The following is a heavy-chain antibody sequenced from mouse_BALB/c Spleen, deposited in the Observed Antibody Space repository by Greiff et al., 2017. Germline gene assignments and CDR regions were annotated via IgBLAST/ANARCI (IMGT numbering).Heavy chain of an antibody. D-gene: IGHD2-1*01. J-gene: IGHJ4*01. CDR2: IWTGGGT. CDR3: VRALYGNYAMDY. V-gene: IGHV2-9-2*01. Sequence: QVQLQQSGPGLVAPSQSLSITCTVSGFSLTSYDISWIRQPPGKGLEWLGVIWTGGGTNYNSAFMSRLSISKDNSKSQVFLKMNSLQTDDTAIYYCVRALYGNYAMDYWGQGTSVTVSS. CDR1: GFSLTSYD.